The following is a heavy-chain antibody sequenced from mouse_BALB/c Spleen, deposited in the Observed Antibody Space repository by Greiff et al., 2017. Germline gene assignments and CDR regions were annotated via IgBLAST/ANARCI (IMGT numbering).Heavy chain of an antibody. CDR2: ISYSGST. CDR1: GYSITSDYA. Sequence: EVQLQQSGPGLVKPSQSLSLTCTVTGYSITSDYAWNWIRQFPGNKLEWMGYISYSGSTSYNPSLKSRISITRDTSKNQFFLQLNSVTTEDTATYYCAREDYDYAHAMDYWGQGTSVTVSS. CDR3: AREDYDYAHAMDY. D-gene: IGHD2-4*01. J-gene: IGHJ4*01. V-gene: IGHV3-2*02.